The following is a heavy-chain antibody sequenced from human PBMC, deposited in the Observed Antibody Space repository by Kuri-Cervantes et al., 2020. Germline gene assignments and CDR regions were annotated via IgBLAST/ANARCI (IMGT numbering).Heavy chain of an antibody. CDR3: ARDRSPRVGATRRFLYGMDV. D-gene: IGHD1-26*01. J-gene: IGHJ6*02. Sequence: SETLSLTCTVSGGSISSSSYYWGWIRQPPGKGLEWIGSIYYSGSTYYNPSLKSRVTISVDTSKNQFSLKLSSVTAADTAVYYCARDRSPRVGATRRFLYGMDVWGQGTTVTVSS. CDR2: IYYSGST. V-gene: IGHV4-39*02. CDR1: GGSISSSSYY.